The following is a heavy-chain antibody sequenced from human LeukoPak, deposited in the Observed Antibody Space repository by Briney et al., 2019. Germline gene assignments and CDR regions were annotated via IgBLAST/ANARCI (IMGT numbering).Heavy chain of an antibody. CDR3: ARGRRFLEWPEIAFDI. CDR1: GGTFSSYA. J-gene: IGHJ3*02. V-gene: IGHV1-69*13. D-gene: IGHD3-3*01. CDR2: IIPIFGTA. Sequence: SVKVSCKASGGTFSSYAISWVRQAPGQGLEWMGGIIPIFGTANYAQKFQGRVTNTADESTSTAYMELSSLRSGDTAVYYCARGRRFLEWPEIAFDIWGQGTMVTVSS.